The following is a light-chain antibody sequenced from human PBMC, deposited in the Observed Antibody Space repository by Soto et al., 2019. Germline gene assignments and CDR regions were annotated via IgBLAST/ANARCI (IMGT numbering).Light chain of an antibody. CDR2: GAS. V-gene: IGKV3-20*01. J-gene: IGKJ2*01. CDR1: QSVTSGY. CDR3: QQYARSPAT. Sequence: EIVLTQSPGTLSLSPGERATLSCRASQSVTSGYLAWYQQRPGQAPRLLIHGASSRASGIPDRFIGSGSGTDFTLTISTLEPEDFAVYHCQQYARSPATFGQGTKLEIK.